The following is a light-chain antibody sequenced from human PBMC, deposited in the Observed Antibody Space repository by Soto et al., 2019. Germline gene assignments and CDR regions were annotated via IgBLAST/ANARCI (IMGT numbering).Light chain of an antibody. CDR3: QQYNNWPPIT. CDR1: QSVGSY. Sequence: PGERATLSCRASQSVGSYLAWYQQKPGQAPRLLIYDASNRATGIPARFSGGGSGTDFTLTISSLEPEDFAVYYCQQYNNWPPITFGQGTRLEIK. CDR2: DAS. J-gene: IGKJ5*01. V-gene: IGKV3-11*01.